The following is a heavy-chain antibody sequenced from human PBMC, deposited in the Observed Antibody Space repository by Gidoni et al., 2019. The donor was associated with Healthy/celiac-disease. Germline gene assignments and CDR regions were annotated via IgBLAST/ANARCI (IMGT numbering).Heavy chain of an antibody. CDR2: IYHSGST. CDR1: GYSISSGYY. V-gene: IGHV4-38-2*02. D-gene: IGHD6-13*01. J-gene: IGHJ6*02. CDR3: ARDLRQLARRNYYYYGMDV. Sequence: QVQLQESGPGLVKPSETLSLTCAVSGYSISSGYYWGWIRQPPGKGLEWIGSIYHSGSTYYNPSLKSRVTISVDTSKNQFSLKLSSVTAADTAVYYCARDLRQLARRNYYYYGMDVWGQGTTVTVSS.